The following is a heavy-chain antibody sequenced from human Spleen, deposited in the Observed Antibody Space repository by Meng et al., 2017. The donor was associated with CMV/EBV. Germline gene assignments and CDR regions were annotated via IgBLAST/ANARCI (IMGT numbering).Heavy chain of an antibody. CDR3: ARAWEVGATLGSSPGY. CDR1: GFTFISYS. Sequence: GESLKISCAASGFTFISYSMHWVRQTPGEGLGWVAVISYDGVNKYYADSVKGRFTISRDNSKNTLYLQMNSPRAEDTAVYYCARAWEVGATLGSSPGYWGQGTLVTVSS. J-gene: IGHJ4*02. CDR2: ISYDGVNK. V-gene: IGHV3-30-3*01. D-gene: IGHD1-26*01.